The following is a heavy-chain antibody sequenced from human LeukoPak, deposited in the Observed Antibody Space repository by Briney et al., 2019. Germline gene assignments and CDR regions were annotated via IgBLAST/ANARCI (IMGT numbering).Heavy chain of an antibody. CDR3: ARFSSIAAAFDY. D-gene: IGHD6-13*01. V-gene: IGHV4-34*01. CDR2: INQSEST. CDR1: GGSFSGYY. Sequence: SETLSLTCAVYGGSFSGYYWSWIRQAPGKGLEWIGEINQSESTNYNPSLKSRVTISVDTSKNQFSLKLSSVTAADTAVYYCARFSSIAAAFDYWGQGTLVTVSS. J-gene: IGHJ4*02.